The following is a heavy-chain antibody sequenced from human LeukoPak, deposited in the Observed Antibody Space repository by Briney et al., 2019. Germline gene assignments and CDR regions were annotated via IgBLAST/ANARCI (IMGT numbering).Heavy chain of an antibody. D-gene: IGHD4-23*01. V-gene: IGHV3-9*01. CDR2: ISWNSGSI. CDR1: GFTFDDYA. J-gene: IGHJ4*02. CDR3: AKDIDYGGKANYFDY. Sequence: PGGSLRLSCAAPGFTFDDYAMHWVRQAPGKGLEWVSGISWNSGSIGYADSVKGRFTISRDNAKNSLYLQMNSLRAEDTALYYCAKDIDYGGKANYFDYWGQGTLVTVSS.